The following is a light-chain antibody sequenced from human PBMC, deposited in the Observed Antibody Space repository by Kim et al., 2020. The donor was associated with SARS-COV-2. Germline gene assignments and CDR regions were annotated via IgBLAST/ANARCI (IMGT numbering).Light chain of an antibody. CDR2: TNN. CDR1: SSNIGRNT. CDR3: AAWDDSLNGWV. J-gene: IGLJ3*02. V-gene: IGLV1-44*01. Sequence: GQRVAISCSGSSSNIGRNTVNWYQHRPGTAPKLLIYTNNQRPSGVPDRFSGSKSGTSASLAISGLQSEDEADYYCAAWDDSLNGWVFGGGTKVTVL.